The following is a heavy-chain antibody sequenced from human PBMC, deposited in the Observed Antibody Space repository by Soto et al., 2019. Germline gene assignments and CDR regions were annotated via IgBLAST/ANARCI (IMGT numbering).Heavy chain of an antibody. CDR3: SRQASDFWSGKPQYYMDV. J-gene: IGHJ6*03. D-gene: IGHD3-3*01. CDR2: IRSKPNNYAT. V-gene: IGHV3-73*01. Sequence: GGSLILSCAASGFTFSGSARLWVRQDSGKGLEWVGRIRSKPNNYATAYGASVKGRFTISRDDSKNTAYLQMNSLNTEDTAVYYCSRQASDFWSGKPQYYMDVWGKGT. CDR1: GFTFSGSA.